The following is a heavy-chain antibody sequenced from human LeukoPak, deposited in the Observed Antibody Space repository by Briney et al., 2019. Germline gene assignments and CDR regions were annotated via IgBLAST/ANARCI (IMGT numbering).Heavy chain of an antibody. Sequence: GGSLRLSCAASGFTFSSYAMSWVRPAPGKGLEWVSAISGSGGSTYYADSVRGRFTISRDNSKNTLYLQMNSLRAEDTAVYYCAKFSGGYDYFDYWGQGTLVTVSS. V-gene: IGHV3-23*01. J-gene: IGHJ4*02. D-gene: IGHD5-12*01. CDR2: ISGSGGST. CDR3: AKFSGGYDYFDY. CDR1: GFTFSSYA.